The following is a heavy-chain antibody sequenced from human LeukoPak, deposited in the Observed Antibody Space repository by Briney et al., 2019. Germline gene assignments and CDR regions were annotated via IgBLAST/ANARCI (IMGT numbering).Heavy chain of an antibody. V-gene: IGHV4-59*08. CDR3: ARQYDFVSGHYWGPFDF. J-gene: IGHJ4*02. D-gene: IGHD3-3*01. CDR1: GGAISTYY. Sequence: SETLSLTCTVSGGAISTYYWSWIRQPPGKGLEWIGNVDDSGSTNYNPSLKSRVTISVDTSKNQFSLKLRSVTAADTAVYYCARQYDFVSGHYWGPFDFWGQGTLVTVSS. CDR2: VDDSGST.